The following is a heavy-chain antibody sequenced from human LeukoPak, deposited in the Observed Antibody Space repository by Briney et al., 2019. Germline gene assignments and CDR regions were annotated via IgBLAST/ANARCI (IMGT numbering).Heavy chain of an antibody. V-gene: IGHV3-23*01. D-gene: IGHD1-26*01. CDR2: ISGSGDRT. CDR3: AKGSIVGATSYYYLDV. CDR1: GFTFSYYG. Sequence: GGTLRLSCAASGFTFSYYGMNWVRQAPGKGLEWVSGISGSGDRTYYEDSVKGRFTISRDNSKNTLHLQMNSLRAEDTAVYYCAKGSIVGATSYYYLDVWGTGTTVTVSS. J-gene: IGHJ6*03.